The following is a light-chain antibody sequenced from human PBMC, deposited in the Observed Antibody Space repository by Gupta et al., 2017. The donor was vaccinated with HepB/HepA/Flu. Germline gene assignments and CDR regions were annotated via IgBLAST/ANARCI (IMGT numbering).Light chain of an antibody. V-gene: IGLV2-14*01. J-gene: IGLJ3*02. CDR2: DVS. Sequence: QSALTQPASVSGSPGQSITISCTGTSSDIGTYNSVSWYQQYPGRAPKLIIFDVSNRPSGVSHRFSGSRSGNTASLTISGLQAEDEGDYYCFSYTGTSTGGVFGGGTKLTVL. CDR3: FSYTGTSTGGV. CDR1: SSDIGTYNS.